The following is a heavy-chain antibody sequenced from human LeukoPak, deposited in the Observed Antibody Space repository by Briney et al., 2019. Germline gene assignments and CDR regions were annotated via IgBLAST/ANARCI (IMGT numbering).Heavy chain of an antibody. Sequence: PGGSLRLSCAASGFTFSSYAMSWVRQAPGKGLEWVSAISGSGGSTYYADSVKGRFTISRDNSKNTLYLQMNSLRAEDTAVYYCAETHYYYDSSGYYSPFDYWGQGTLVTVSS. D-gene: IGHD3-22*01. J-gene: IGHJ4*02. CDR3: AETHYYYDSSGYYSPFDY. V-gene: IGHV3-23*01. CDR2: ISGSGGST. CDR1: GFTFSSYA.